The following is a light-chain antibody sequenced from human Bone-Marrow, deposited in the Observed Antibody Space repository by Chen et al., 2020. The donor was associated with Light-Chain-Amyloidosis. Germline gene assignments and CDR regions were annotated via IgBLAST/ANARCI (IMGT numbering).Light chain of an antibody. J-gene: IGLJ3*02. CDR2: KDK. V-gene: IGLV3-25*03. CDR3: QSADTTASFRV. Sequence: STELTQPPSVSVSPGQTARITCSGDVLSNQYGYWYQQKPSQAPVMLIYKDKERPSGIPERFSGSSSGTTVALTISGCQAEDEADYYCQSADTTASFRVFGGGTKLTVL. CDR1: VLSNQY.